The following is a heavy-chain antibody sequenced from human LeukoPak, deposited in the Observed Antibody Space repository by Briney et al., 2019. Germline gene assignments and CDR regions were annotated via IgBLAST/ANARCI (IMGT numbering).Heavy chain of an antibody. CDR2: IIPIFGTA. Sequence: GIIPIFGTANYPQKFQGRVTITTDESTSTAYMELSSLRSEDTAVYYCARAGITIFSSPFDYWGQGTLVTVSS. J-gene: IGHJ4*02. V-gene: IGHV1-69*05. D-gene: IGHD3-9*01. CDR3: ARAGITIFSSPFDY.